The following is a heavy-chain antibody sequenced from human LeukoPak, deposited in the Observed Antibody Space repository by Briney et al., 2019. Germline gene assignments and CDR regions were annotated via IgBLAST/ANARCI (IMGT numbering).Heavy chain of an antibody. V-gene: IGHV3-33*08. CDR1: GFTFSSYG. CDR3: ARDQSIREGSYYIILDY. CDR2: IWYDGRSK. J-gene: IGHJ4*02. D-gene: IGHD1-26*01. Sequence: PGGSLRLSCAASGFTFSSYGMHWVRQAPGKGLEWVAVIWYDGRSKYYADSVKGRLTISRDNSKDTLYLQMNSLRAEDTAVYYCARDQSIREGSYYIILDYWGQGTLVTVSS.